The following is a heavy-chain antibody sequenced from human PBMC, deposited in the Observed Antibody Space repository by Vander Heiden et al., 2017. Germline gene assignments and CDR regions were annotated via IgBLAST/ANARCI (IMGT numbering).Heavy chain of an antibody. CDR1: GGSISSSSYY. D-gene: IGHD6-13*01. CDR3: ARNGAAAGTPYYGMDV. V-gene: IGHV4-39*01. J-gene: IGHJ6*02. Sequence: QLQLQESGPGLVTPSETLSLTCTVSGGSISSSSYYWGWIRQPPGKGLEWIGSIYYSGSTYYNPSLKSRVTISVDTSRNQFSLKLSSVTAADTAVYYCARNGAAAGTPYYGMDVWGQGTTVTVSS. CDR2: IYYSGST.